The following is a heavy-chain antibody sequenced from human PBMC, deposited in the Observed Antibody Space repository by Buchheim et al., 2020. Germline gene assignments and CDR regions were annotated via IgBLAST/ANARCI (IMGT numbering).Heavy chain of an antibody. V-gene: IGHV3-48*01. CDR1: GFTFSSYS. D-gene: IGHD4-17*01. J-gene: IGHJ2*01. CDR2: ISSSSSTI. CDR3: ARDSTFNGDYWYFDL. Sequence: EVQLVESGGGLVQPGGSLRLSCAASGFTFSSYSMNWVRQAPGKGLEWVSYISSSSSTIYYADSVKGRFTISRDNAKNSLYQQMNSLRAEDTAVYYCARDSTFNGDYWYFDLWGRGTL.